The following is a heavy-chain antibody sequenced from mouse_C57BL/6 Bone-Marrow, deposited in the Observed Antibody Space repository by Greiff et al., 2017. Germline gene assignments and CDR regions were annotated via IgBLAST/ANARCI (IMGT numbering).Heavy chain of an antibody. J-gene: IGHJ3*01. Sequence: EVKLMESGGGLVKPGGSLKLSCAASGFTFSDYGMHWVRQAPEKGLEWVAYISSGCSTIYYADTVKGRFTISRDNAKNTLFLQMTSLRSEDTAMYYCARWFAYWGQGTLVTVSA. CDR1: GFTFSDYG. CDR2: ISSGCSTI. V-gene: IGHV5-17*01. CDR3: ARWFAY.